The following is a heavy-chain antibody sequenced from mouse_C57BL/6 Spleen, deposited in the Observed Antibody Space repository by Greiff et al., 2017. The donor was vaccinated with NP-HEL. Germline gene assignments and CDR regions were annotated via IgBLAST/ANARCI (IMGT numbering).Heavy chain of an antibody. J-gene: IGHJ3*01. V-gene: IGHV1-69*01. D-gene: IGHD3-2*02. CDR1: GYTFTSYW. Sequence: QVQLQQPGAELVMPGASVKLSCKASGYTFTSYWMHWVKQRPGQGLEWIGEIDPSDSYTNYNQKFKGKSTLTVDKSSSTAYMQLSSLTSEDSAVYYCAREGNSSGLAYWGQGTLVTVSA. CDR2: IDPSDSYT. CDR3: AREGNSSGLAY.